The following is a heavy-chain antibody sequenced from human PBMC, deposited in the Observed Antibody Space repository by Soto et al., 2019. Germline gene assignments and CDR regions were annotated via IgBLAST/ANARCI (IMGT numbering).Heavy chain of an antibody. D-gene: IGHD2-15*01. V-gene: IGHV3-23*01. J-gene: IGHJ4*02. CDR2: ISGSGGST. Sequence: GGSLRLSCAASGFTFSSYAMSWVRQAPGKGLEWVSAISGSGGSTYYADSVKGRFTISRDNSKNTLYLQMNSLRAEDTAVYYCAKEDGSSDIVVVVAASIDYWGQGTLVTVSS. CDR1: GFTFSSYA. CDR3: AKEDGSSDIVVVVAASIDY.